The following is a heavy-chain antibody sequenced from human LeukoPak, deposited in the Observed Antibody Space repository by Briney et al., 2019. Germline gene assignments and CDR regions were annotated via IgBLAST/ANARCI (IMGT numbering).Heavy chain of an antibody. V-gene: IGHV1-46*01. Sequence: ASVKVSCKASGYTFTGYYIHWVRQAPGHGLGWMGIINPTGGGTTYAQKFQGRVTMTRDTSTSTVYMELSSLRSEDTAVYYCAREKELVVVIGNYFDYWGQGTLLTVSS. CDR3: AREKELVVVIGNYFDY. CDR2: INPTGGGT. CDR1: GYTFTGYY. D-gene: IGHD2-21*01. J-gene: IGHJ4*02.